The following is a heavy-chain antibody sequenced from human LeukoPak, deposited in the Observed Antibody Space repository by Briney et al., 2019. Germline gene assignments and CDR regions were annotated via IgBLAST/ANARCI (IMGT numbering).Heavy chain of an antibody. V-gene: IGHV3-74*01. CDR2: INSDGSST. D-gene: IGHD3-22*01. CDR3: ARERDYYDSSGYYVGGAFDI. J-gene: IGHJ3*02. CDR1: GFIFSSCW. Sequence: GGSLRLSCAASGFIFSSCWMHWVRQAPGKGLVWVSRINSDGSSTSYADSVKGRFTIPRDNAKNTLYLQMNSLRAEDTAVYYCARERDYYDSSGYYVGGAFDIWGQGTMVAVSS.